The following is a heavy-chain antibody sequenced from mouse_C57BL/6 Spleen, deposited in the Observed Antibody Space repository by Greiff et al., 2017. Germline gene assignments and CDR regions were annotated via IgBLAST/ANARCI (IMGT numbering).Heavy chain of an antibody. CDR1: GYSITSGYY. V-gene: IGHV3-6*01. CDR2: ISYDGSN. J-gene: IGHJ4*01. D-gene: IGHD5-5*01. Sequence: EVQLQESGPGLVKPSQSLSLTCSVTGYSITSGYYWNWIRQFPGNKLEWMGYISYDGSNNYNPSLKNRISITRDTSKNQFFLKLNSVTTEDTATYYCARWIYLYAMDYWGQGTSVTVSS. CDR3: ARWIYLYAMDY.